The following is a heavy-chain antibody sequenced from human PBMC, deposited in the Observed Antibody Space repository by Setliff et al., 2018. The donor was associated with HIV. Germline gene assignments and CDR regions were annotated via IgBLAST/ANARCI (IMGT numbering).Heavy chain of an antibody. V-gene: IGHV4-31*03. Sequence: SETLSLTCTVSGGSISRFYWTWIRQHPGKGLEWIGYIYNTGNTYHSPSLESRVTISIDTSKNQFSLKLSSVTAADTAVYFCARGRGSSSSWPIDYWGQGTLVTVSS. CDR2: IYNTGNT. CDR1: GGSISRFY. J-gene: IGHJ4*02. D-gene: IGHD6-13*01. CDR3: ARGRGSSSSWPIDY.